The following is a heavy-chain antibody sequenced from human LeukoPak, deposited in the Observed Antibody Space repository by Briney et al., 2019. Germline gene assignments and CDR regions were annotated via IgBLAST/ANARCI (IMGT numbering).Heavy chain of an antibody. Sequence: SETLSLTCTVSGGSISSYYWSWIRQPPGKGLEWIGYIYYSGSTNYNPSLKSRVTISVDTSKNQFSLKLSSVTAADTAVYYCARDQAPRVYYDSSGYYQVDAFDIWGQGTMVTVSS. V-gene: IGHV4-59*01. D-gene: IGHD3-22*01. CDR2: IYYSGST. J-gene: IGHJ3*02. CDR1: GGSISSYY. CDR3: ARDQAPRVYYDSSGYYQVDAFDI.